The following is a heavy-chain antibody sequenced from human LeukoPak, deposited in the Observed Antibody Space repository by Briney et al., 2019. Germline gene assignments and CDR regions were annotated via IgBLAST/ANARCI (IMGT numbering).Heavy chain of an antibody. CDR2: ISSNGGST. CDR3: ARGHNWNYGYYYYGMDV. D-gene: IGHD1-7*01. J-gene: IGHJ6*02. V-gene: IGHV3-64*01. CDR1: GFTFSSYA. Sequence: PGRSLRLSCAASGFTFSSYAMHWVRQAPGKGLEYVSAISSNGGSTYYANSVKGRFTISRDNSKNTLYLQMGSLRAEDMAVYYCARGHNWNYGYYYYGMDVWGQGTTVTVSS.